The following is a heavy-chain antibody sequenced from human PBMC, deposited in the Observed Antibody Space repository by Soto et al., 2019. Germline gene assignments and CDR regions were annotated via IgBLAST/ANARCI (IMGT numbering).Heavy chain of an antibody. Sequence: PGGSLRLSCVGSGFSISRYALSWVRRAPGKGLDWVSVVSGSGESTYYADSVKGHISVSRNNKKKDMYLQMSSLRVEDTSLYYCKKHGTPSMIFFCYWDAFDAWGLGQMVTVSS. D-gene: IGHD2-15*01. CDR3: KKHGTPSMIFFCYWDAFDA. CDR1: GFSISRYA. CDR2: VSGSGEST. J-gene: IGHJ3*01. V-gene: IGHV3-23*01.